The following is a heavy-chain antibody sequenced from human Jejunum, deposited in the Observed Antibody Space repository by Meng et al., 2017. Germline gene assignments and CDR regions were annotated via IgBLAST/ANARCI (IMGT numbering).Heavy chain of an antibody. J-gene: IGHJ4*02. CDR3: ARDGVSFTMVRGGTY. Sequence: GERVESGAEVKRRGAVGKGSCKLWGDTCTSFGSSWGRQAPGKGLEGRGWISPYNGNTKYAQKLQGRVTMTTDTSTSTAYMGLRSLRSDDTAVYYCARDGVSFTMVRGGTYWGQGTLVTVSS. V-gene: IGHV1-18*01. CDR1: GDTCTSFG. D-gene: IGHD3-10*01. CDR2: ISPYNGNT.